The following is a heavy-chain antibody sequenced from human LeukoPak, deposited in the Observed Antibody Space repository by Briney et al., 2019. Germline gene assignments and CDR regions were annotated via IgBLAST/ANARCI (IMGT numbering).Heavy chain of an antibody. V-gene: IGHV4-34*01. CDR2: INHSGST. J-gene: IGHJ4*02. D-gene: IGHD4-11*01. CDR3: ARGLLQTYFDY. Sequence: SSETLSLTCAVYGGSFSGYYWSWIRQPPGKGLEWIGEINHSGSTNYNPSLKSRVTISVDTSKNQSSLKLSSVTAADTAVYYCARGLLQTYFDYWGQGTLVTVSS. CDR1: GGSFSGYY.